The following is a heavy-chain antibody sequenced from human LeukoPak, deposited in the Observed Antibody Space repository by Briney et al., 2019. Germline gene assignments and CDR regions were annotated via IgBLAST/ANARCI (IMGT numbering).Heavy chain of an antibody. CDR1: GFRFSSYA. V-gene: IGHV3-23*01. D-gene: IGHD3-3*01. Sequence: GGSLTLSCAASGFRFSSYAMSWVRQAPGKGLEWVSTIVGTGGRTYYADSMKGRFTISRANSKNTLSLQMTSLRAEATAIYYCPQAGATDSDSWGQGTLVTVSS. CDR2: IVGTGGRT. CDR3: PQAGATDSDS. J-gene: IGHJ4*02.